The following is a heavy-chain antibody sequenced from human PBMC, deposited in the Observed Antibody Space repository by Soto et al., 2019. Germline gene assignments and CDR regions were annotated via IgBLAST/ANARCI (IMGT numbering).Heavy chain of an antibody. V-gene: IGHV3-30-3*01. D-gene: IGHD3-22*01. CDR1: GFIFSNYA. CDR3: ARDRVYYYDNSGYYNCDY. J-gene: IGHJ4*02. CDR2: VSYDGSNQ. Sequence: QVQLVESGGGVVQPGRSLRVSCAASGFIFSNYAMHWVRQAPGKGLEWVAVVSYDGSNQFYAESVKGRFTISRDSSKTTLYLQMNNLREEDTAVYYCARDRVYYYDNSGYYNCDYWGQGTLVIVSS.